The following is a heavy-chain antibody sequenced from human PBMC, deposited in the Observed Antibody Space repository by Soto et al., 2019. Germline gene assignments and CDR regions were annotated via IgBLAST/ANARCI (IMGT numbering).Heavy chain of an antibody. CDR3: ARGDSFSSSWYWFDS. J-gene: IGHJ5*01. V-gene: IGHV1-8*01. D-gene: IGHD6-13*01. Sequence: ASVKVSCKAPRDTFTSYYINWVRQAPGQGLEWIGVINPHGGSTVYAQKFQGRVTMTRNTSISTAYMELSSLTSEDTAVYYCARGDSFSSSWYWFDSWGQGTPVTVSS. CDR2: INPHGGST. CDR1: RDTFTSYY.